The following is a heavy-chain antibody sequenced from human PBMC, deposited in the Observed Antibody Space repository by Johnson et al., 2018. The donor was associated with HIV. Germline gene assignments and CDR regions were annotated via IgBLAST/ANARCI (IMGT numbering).Heavy chain of an antibody. CDR3: AKDVSGSYRPNAFDI. CDR1: GFTFSSYW. Sequence: VQLVESGGGLVQPGGSLRLSCAASGFTFSSYWMSWVRQAPGKGLEWVANIKQDGSETYSVDSVKGRFTISRDNSKNTLYLQMNSLRGEETAVYCCAKDVSGSYRPNAFDIWGQGTMVTVSS. V-gene: IGHV3-7*01. J-gene: IGHJ3*02. D-gene: IGHD1-26*01. CDR2: IKQDGSET.